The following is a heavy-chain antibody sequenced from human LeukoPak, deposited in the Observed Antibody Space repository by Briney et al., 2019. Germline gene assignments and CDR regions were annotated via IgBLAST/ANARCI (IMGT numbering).Heavy chain of an antibody. V-gene: IGHV3-23*01. D-gene: IGHD6-13*01. CDR3: AKDQEYSSSWYGVYYIDY. CDR2: ISGSGGST. J-gene: IGHJ4*02. CDR1: GFTFSSYA. Sequence: GASLRLSCAASGFTFSSYAMSWVRQAPGKGLEWVSAISGSGGSTYYADSVKGRFTISRDNSKNTLYLQMNSLRAEDTAVYYCAKDQEYSSSWYGVYYIDYWGQGTLVTVSS.